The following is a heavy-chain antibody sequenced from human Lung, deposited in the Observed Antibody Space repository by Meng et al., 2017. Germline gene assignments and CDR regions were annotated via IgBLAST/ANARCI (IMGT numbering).Heavy chain of an antibody. V-gene: IGHV4-4*02. CDR3: ARGSITMVRGVSVFDP. Sequence: QVELQEWGPGLVEPAGTLSLTCAASGGSISSSNWWSWVRQPPGKGLEWIGEIYHSGSTNYNPSLKSRVTISVDKSKNQFSLKLSSVTAADTAVYYCARGSITMVRGVSVFDPWCQGTLVTVSS. D-gene: IGHD3-10*01. CDR2: IYHSGST. J-gene: IGHJ5*02. CDR1: GGSISSSNW.